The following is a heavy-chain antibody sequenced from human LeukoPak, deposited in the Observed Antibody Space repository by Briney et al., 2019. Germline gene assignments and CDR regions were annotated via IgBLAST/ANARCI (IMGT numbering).Heavy chain of an antibody. CDR2: IIPIFGTA. D-gene: IGHD3-3*01. CDR1: GGTFSSYA. V-gene: IGHV1-69*05. J-gene: IGHJ5*02. Sequence: SVKVSCKASGGTFSSYAISWVRQAPGQGLEWMGGIIPIFGTANYAQKFQGRVTITTDESTSTAYMELSRLRSEDTAVYYCARGVLRFLEWSSPSRTSWFDPWGQGTLVTVSS. CDR3: ARGVLRFLEWSSPSRTSWFDP.